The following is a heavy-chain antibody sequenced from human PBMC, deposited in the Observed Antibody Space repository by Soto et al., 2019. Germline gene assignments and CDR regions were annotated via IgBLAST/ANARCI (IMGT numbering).Heavy chain of an antibody. V-gene: IGHV3-30*18. CDR3: AKDQGGLTITSNWFDP. CDR1: GFTFSSYG. J-gene: IGHJ5*02. Sequence: QVQLVESGGGVVQPGRSLRLSCAASGFTFSSYGMHWVRQAPGKGLEWVALISYDGSNNYYADSVKGRFTISRDNSKNTLYLQMNSLRTEDTAVYYCAKDQGGLTITSNWFDPWGQGTLVTVSS. CDR2: ISYDGSNN. D-gene: IGHD4-17*01.